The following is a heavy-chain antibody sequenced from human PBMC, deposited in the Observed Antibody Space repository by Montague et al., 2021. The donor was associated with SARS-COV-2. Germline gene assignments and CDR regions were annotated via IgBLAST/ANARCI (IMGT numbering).Heavy chain of an antibody. CDR3: ARREYSYGLGD. V-gene: IGHV4-39*01. D-gene: IGHD5-18*01. Sequence: SQTLSLTCTVTGGSISGSSYYWGWIRQSPGKGLEWIASVAYSGNTYYSPSLKSRLTISVYKYKNQFSLKFISVTAADTALYYCARREYSYGLGDWGQGTLVTVSS. CDR2: VAYSGNT. CDR1: GGSISGSSYY. J-gene: IGHJ4*02.